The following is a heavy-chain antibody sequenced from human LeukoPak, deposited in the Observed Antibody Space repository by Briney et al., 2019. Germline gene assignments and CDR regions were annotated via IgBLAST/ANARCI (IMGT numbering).Heavy chain of an antibody. CDR3: ARGGTIVGALGGWFDP. CDR2: INPNSGGT. D-gene: IGHD1-26*01. Sequence: ASVKVSCKASGYTFTGYYMHWVRQAPGQGLEWMGWINPNSGGTNYAQKFQGRVTMTRGTSISTAYMELSRLRSDDTAVYYCARGGTIVGALGGWFDPWGQGTLVTVSS. V-gene: IGHV1-2*02. CDR1: GYTFTGYY. J-gene: IGHJ5*02.